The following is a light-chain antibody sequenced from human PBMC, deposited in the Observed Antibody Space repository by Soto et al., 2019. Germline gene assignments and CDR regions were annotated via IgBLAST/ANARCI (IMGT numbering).Light chain of an antibody. CDR2: AAS. CDR1: QGISSY. CDR3: QQYYSYPLT. V-gene: IGKV1-8*01. Sequence: AIRMTQSPSSFSASTGDRVTITCRASQGISSYLAWYQQKPGKAPKLLIYAASTLQSGVPSRFRGSGSGTDFTLTISCLQSEDFAPYYCQQYYSYPLTFGQGTQLEIK. J-gene: IGKJ2*01.